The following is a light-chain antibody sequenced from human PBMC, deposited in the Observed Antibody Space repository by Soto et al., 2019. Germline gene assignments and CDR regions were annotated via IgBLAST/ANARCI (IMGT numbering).Light chain of an antibody. Sequence: EIVLTQSPGTLSLSPGERATLSCRASESVSSSYLAWYQQKPGQAPRLLIFGASNRATGVPARFSGSGSGTDFTLTISSLEPEDFALYYCQQRNNWPPITFGQGTRLEIK. CDR2: GAS. V-gene: IGKV3D-20*02. CDR1: ESVSSSY. CDR3: QQRNNWPPIT. J-gene: IGKJ5*01.